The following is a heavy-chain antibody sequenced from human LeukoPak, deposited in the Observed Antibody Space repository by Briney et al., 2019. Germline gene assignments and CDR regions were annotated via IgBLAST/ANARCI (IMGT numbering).Heavy chain of an antibody. CDR2: IRHDGNAK. V-gene: IGHV3-7*01. J-gene: IGHJ4*02. CDR1: GFAFSDFW. CDR3: ATSHDSAGND. Sequence: GGSLRLSCAASGFAFSDFWMSWVRQAPGKGLEWVANIRHDGNAKKYVPPVRGRFTISRANAKNSLYLQMNSPTVEDTAVYYCATSHDSAGNDWGQGTLVTVSS. D-gene: IGHD2-15*01.